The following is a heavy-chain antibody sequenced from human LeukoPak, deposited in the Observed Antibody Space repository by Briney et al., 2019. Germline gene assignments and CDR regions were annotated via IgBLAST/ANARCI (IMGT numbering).Heavy chain of an antibody. V-gene: IGHV4-34*01. CDR1: GGSFSGYY. D-gene: IGHD3-22*01. J-gene: IGHJ4*02. CDR3: ARHRSQYYYDSSGYTRDFDY. CDR2: INHSGST. Sequence: SETLSLTCAVYGGSFSGYYWSWISQPPGKGLEWIGEINHSGSTNYNPSLKSRVTLSVDTSKNQFSLKVNSVTAADTAVYYCARHRSQYYYDSSGYTRDFDYWGQGTLATVSS.